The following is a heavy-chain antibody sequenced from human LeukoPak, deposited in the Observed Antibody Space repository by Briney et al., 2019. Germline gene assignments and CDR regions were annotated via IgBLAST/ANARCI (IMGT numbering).Heavy chain of an antibody. CDR3: AREASGGTMIDY. J-gene: IGHJ4*02. D-gene: IGHD3-22*01. V-gene: IGHV4-4*07. CDR1: GYSISSGYY. CDR2: IYTSGST. Sequence: PSETLSLTCAVSGYSISSGYYWGWIRQPAGKGLEWIGRIYTSGSTNYNPSLKSRVTMSVDTSKNQFSLKLSSVTAADTAVYYCAREASGGTMIDYWGQGTLVTVSS.